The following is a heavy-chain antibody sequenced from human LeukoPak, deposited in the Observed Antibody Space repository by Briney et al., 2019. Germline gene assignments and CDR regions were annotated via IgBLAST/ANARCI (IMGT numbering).Heavy chain of an antibody. Sequence: GGSLSLSCAASGFTFSSYWMSWVRQAPGKGLEWVANIKQDGSEKYYVDSVKGRFTISRDNAKNSLYLQMNSLRAEDTAVYYCARVFPYGRGAFDIWGQGTMVTVSS. V-gene: IGHV3-7*03. D-gene: IGHD3-10*01. J-gene: IGHJ3*02. CDR3: ARVFPYGRGAFDI. CDR1: GFTFSSYW. CDR2: IKQDGSEK.